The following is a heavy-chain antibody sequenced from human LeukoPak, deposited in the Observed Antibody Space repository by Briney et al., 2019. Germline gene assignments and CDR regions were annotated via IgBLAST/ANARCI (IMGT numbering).Heavy chain of an antibody. J-gene: IGHJ3*02. CDR3: ARGRRLNSTWIQLWWDSVSDAFDI. CDR1: GGSISSSSYY. V-gene: IGHV4-39*01. Sequence: SETLSLTCTVSGGSISSSSYYWGWIRQPPGKGLEWIGSIYYSGSTYYNPSLKSRVTISVDTSKNQFSLKLSSVTAADTAVYYCARGRRLNSTWIQLWWDSVSDAFDIWGQGTMVTVSS. D-gene: IGHD5-18*01. CDR2: IYYSGST.